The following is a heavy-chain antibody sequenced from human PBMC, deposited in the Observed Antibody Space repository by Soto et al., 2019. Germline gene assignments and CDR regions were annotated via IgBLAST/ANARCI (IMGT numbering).Heavy chain of an antibody. Sequence: PGGSLRLSCAASGFTFRSYWMIWFRQAPGEGLEWVADMKQDGSEKYYVESVKGRFTISRDNAKNSLYLQMNSLRVEDTAVYYCARVDCSSTNCYNLYYGRDVWGQGTTVTVSS. CDR3: ARVDCSSTNCYNLYYGRDV. CDR2: MKQDGSEK. J-gene: IGHJ6*02. V-gene: IGHV3-7*04. D-gene: IGHD2-2*02. CDR1: GFTFRSYW.